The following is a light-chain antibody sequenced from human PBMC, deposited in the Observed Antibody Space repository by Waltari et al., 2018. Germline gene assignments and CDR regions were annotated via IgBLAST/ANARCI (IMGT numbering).Light chain of an antibody. CDR1: QSLTNY. J-gene: IGKJ1*01. Sequence: IQMTQSPSSLSASVGDRVIITCRASQSLTNYLNWYQQKPGEAPKVLIYAASTLQTGVPSRFSGSGSGTDFTLTISSLQPEDFATYYCQQSSSALWTFGQGTKVDI. CDR2: AAS. CDR3: QQSSSALWT. V-gene: IGKV1-39*01.